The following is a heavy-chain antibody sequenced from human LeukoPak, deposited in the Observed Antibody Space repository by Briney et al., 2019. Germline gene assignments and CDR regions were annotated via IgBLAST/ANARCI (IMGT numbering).Heavy chain of an antibody. J-gene: IGHJ6*02. D-gene: IGHD2-2*02. V-gene: IGHV3-30*18. CDR3: AKDHCSSSCYNYYGMDV. CDR2: ISYHGSNK. CDR1: GFTFSSYG. Sequence: GRSLRLSCAASGFTFSSYGMHWVRQAPGKGLEWVAVISYHGSNKYYADSVKGRVTISRDNSKNTLFLQMNSLRAGDSAVYYCAKDHCSSSCYNYYGMDVWGQGTTVTVSS.